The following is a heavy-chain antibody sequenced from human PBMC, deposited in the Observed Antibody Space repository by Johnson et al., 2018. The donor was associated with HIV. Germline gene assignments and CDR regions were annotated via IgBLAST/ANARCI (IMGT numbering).Heavy chain of an antibody. Sequence: QVQLVESGGGVVQPGGPLRLSCAASGFNFRTNGMHWVRQAPGKGLEWVSFIQYDGSDQSSADSVEGRFTISRDNSKNTLYLQMNSLRTEDTGLYYCAKDGGGWSYSLDVWGQGTMVSVSS. CDR1: GFNFRTNG. D-gene: IGHD3-16*01. J-gene: IGHJ3*01. CDR3: AKDGGGWSYSLDV. CDR2: IQYDGSDQ. V-gene: IGHV3-30*02.